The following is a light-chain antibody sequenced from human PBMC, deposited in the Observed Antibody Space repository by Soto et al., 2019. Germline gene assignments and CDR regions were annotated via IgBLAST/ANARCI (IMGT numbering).Light chain of an antibody. V-gene: IGLV2-14*01. CDR2: EVT. J-gene: IGLJ1*01. CDR3: SSYVTDTTPYV. CDR1: SSDVGGYNY. Sequence: QSALTQPASVSGSPGQSITISCTGTSSDVGGYNYVSWYQVHPGKAPKLMIYEVTNRPSGVSNRFSGSKSGNTASLTISGIQAEDEAKDYCSSYVTDTTPYVFGTGTKLTVL.